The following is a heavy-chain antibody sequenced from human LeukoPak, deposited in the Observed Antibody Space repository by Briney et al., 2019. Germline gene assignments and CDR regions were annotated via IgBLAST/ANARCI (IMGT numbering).Heavy chain of an antibody. CDR3: AKDIVLGSITMVRGIYYGMDV. CDR1: GFTFDDYA. CDR2: TSWNSGSI. V-gene: IGHV3-9*01. Sequence: PGGSLRLSCAASGFTFDDYAMHWVRQAPGKGLEWVSGTSWNSGSIGYADSVKGRFTISRDNAKNSLYLQMNSLRAEDTALYYCAKDIVLGSITMVRGIYYGMDVWGQGTTVTVSS. J-gene: IGHJ6*02. D-gene: IGHD3-10*01.